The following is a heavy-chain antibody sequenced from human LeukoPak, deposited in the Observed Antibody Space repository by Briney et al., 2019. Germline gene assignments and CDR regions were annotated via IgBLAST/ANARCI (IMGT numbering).Heavy chain of an antibody. Sequence: ASVRVSCKASGGTFSSYAISWVRQAPGQGLEWMGRIIPIFGTANYAQKSQGRVTITTDESTSTAYMELSSLRSEDTAVYYCARNKYYDFWSGYYELDYWGQGTLVTVSS. CDR3: ARNKYYDFWSGYYELDY. CDR2: IIPIFGTA. J-gene: IGHJ4*02. CDR1: GGTFSSYA. D-gene: IGHD3-3*01. V-gene: IGHV1-69*05.